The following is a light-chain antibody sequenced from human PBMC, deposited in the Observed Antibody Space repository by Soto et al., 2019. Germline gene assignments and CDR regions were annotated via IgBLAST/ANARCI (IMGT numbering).Light chain of an antibody. CDR2: DAS. V-gene: IGKV1-5*01. Sequence: DIQLTQSPSALSASIGDRVTITCRASQAIITSLAWYQQKPGKTPKLLIYDASVLQTGVPARFSGYASGTDFTLTISSVLPDDFATYYSQQYNSYSADGLTFGGGTKGGIK. CDR1: QAIITS. CDR3: QQYNSYSADGLT. J-gene: IGKJ4*01.